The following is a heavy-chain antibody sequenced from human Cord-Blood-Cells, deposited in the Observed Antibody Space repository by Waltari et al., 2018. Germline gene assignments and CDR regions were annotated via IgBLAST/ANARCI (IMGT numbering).Heavy chain of an antibody. CDR2: INHSAST. J-gene: IGHJ4*02. V-gene: IGHV4-34*01. CDR3: ARAVHSSSWFGGY. CDR1: GGSFSGYY. D-gene: IGHD6-13*01. Sequence: QVQLQQWGAGLLKPSETLSLTCAVYGGSFSGYYWSWIRQPPGKGLEWSGEINHSASTNSHPYLKSRVTISVDTSKSQFSLKLSSVTAADTAVYYCARAVHSSSWFGGYWGQGTLVTVSS.